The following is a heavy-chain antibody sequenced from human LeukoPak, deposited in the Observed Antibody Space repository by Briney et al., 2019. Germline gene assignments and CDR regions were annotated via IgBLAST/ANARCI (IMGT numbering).Heavy chain of an antibody. V-gene: IGHV1-69*13. D-gene: IGHD1-1*01. CDR2: IIPLFRSA. Sequence: ASVKVSCKASGYTFTGYYMHWVRQAPGQGLEWMGEIIPLFRSATYAQQFQGRVTITADESTTTAFMELSSLRSDDTAVYYCARAQYNTWPPAPIDYWGQGTLVTVSS. CDR1: GYTFTGYY. CDR3: ARAQYNTWPPAPIDY. J-gene: IGHJ4*02.